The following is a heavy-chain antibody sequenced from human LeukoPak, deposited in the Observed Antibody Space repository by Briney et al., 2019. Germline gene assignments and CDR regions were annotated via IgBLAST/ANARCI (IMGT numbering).Heavy chain of an antibody. Sequence: GRSLRLSCTVSGFTFRDDAISWVPEAPGKGREGVGFIRSKAFGGTTQYAVSVKGRFTISRDDSKSIAYLQMNSLKTEDTAVYYCANYDILTGYPGGYWGQGTLVTVSS. CDR1: GFTFRDDA. J-gene: IGHJ4*02. V-gene: IGHV3-49*04. D-gene: IGHD3-9*01. CDR3: ANYDILTGYPGGY. CDR2: IRSKAFGGTT.